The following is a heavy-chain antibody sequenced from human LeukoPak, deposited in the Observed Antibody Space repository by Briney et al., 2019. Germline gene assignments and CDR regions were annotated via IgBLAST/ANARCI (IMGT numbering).Heavy chain of an antibody. J-gene: IGHJ4*02. CDR2: IWYDGSNK. CDR1: GFTFSSYG. Sequence: GGSLRLSCAASGFTFSSYGMHWVRQAPGKGLEWVAVIWYDGSNKYYADSVKGRFTISRDNSKNTLYLQMNSLRAEDTAVYYCVKDLPSGGGVDYWGQGTLVTVSS. V-gene: IGHV3-33*06. D-gene: IGHD3-10*01. CDR3: VKDLPSGGGVDY.